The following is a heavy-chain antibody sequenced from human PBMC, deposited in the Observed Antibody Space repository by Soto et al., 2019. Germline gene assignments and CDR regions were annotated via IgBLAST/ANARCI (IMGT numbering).Heavy chain of an antibody. V-gene: IGHV3-33*01. J-gene: IGHJ2*01. CDR1: DFTFSDYD. CDR3: ARPLGGNAMRYFDL. Sequence: QVQLVESGGGVVQPGRSLRLSCAASDFTFSDYDMHWVRQAPGKGLEWVALIWNDGSNKYYADSVNGRFTISRDNSKNTLYLQMNSLRAEDTAVYYCARPLGGNAMRYFDLWGRGTVVSVSS. D-gene: IGHD2-15*01. CDR2: IWNDGSNK.